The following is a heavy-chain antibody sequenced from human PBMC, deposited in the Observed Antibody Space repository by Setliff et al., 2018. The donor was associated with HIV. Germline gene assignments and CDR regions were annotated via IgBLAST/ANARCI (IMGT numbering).Heavy chain of an antibody. CDR1: GFTFSSYS. J-gene: IGHJ6*02. D-gene: IGHD5-12*01. CDR3: ARGHSGYKDGMDV. CDR2: ISSSSSYR. V-gene: IGHV3-21*01. Sequence: GGSLRLSCAASGFTFSSYSMNWVRQAPGKGLEWVSSISSSSSYRYYADSVKGRFTISRDNAKNSLYLQMNSLRAEDMAVYYCARGHSGYKDGMDVWGQGTTVTVSS.